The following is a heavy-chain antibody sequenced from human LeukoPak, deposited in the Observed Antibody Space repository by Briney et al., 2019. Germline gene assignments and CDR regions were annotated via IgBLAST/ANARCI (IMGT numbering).Heavy chain of an antibody. Sequence: SEILSLTCAVYGGSFSGYYWSWIRQPPGKGLEWIGEINHSGSTNYNPSLKSRVAISVDTSKNQFSLKLSSVTAADTAVYYCARWYYDFWSGYRDAFDIWGQGTMVTVSS. CDR3: ARWYYDFWSGYRDAFDI. V-gene: IGHV4-34*01. J-gene: IGHJ3*02. D-gene: IGHD3-3*01. CDR2: INHSGST. CDR1: GGSFSGYY.